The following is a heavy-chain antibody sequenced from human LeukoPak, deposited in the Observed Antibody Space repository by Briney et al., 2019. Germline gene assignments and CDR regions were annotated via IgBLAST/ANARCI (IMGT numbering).Heavy chain of an antibody. D-gene: IGHD5-12*01. V-gene: IGHV3-30*19. J-gene: IGHJ4*02. Sequence: GGSLRLSCAASGFTFRSYAMHWVRQAPGKGLEWVAVMSYDGSSKYYADSVKGRFTISRDNSKNTLYLQMNSLRPEDTAVYYCARVRFRYSGYDWAPYYFDYWGQGILVTVSS. CDR2: MSYDGSSK. CDR3: ARVRFRYSGYDWAPYYFDY. CDR1: GFTFRSYA.